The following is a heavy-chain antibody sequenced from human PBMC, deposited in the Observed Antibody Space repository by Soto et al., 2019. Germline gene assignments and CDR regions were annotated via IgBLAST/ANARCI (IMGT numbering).Heavy chain of an antibody. CDR3: ARSTVTVYMDV. J-gene: IGHJ6*03. D-gene: IGHD4-17*01. V-gene: IGHV4-39*01. Sequence: QLQLQESGPGLVKPSETLSLTCTVSGGSISSSSYYWGWIRQPPGKGLEWIGSIYYNGSTYYNPSLKRRVTISVDTSKNQFSLKLSSVTAADTAVYYCARSTVTVYMDVWGKGTTVTVSS. CDR2: IYYNGST. CDR1: GGSISSSSYY.